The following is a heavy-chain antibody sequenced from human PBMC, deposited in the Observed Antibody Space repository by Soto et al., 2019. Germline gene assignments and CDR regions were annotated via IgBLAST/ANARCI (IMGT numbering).Heavy chain of an antibody. Sequence: PGESLKISCQGSGYSFTSYWIGWVRQMPGKGLEWMGIIYPGDSDTRYSPSFQGQVTISADKSISTAHLQWSSLKASDTAMYHCARSKPEDYDFWSGYYTGIGVFDYWGQGTLVTVSS. CDR3: ARSKPEDYDFWSGYYTGIGVFDY. CDR2: IYPGDSDT. D-gene: IGHD3-3*01. J-gene: IGHJ4*02. V-gene: IGHV5-51*01. CDR1: GYSFTSYW.